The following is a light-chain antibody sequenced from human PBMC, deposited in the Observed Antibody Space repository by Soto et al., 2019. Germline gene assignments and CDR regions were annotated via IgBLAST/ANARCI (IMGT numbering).Light chain of an antibody. Sequence: DIQMTQSPTSLSASVGDRVTITCRASQDIRNFVAWYQQKPGKAPKLLIYAASTLQSGVPPRFSGSGSGTDFTLTINSLQPEDVATYSCQKYSSVPVFGPGTKVESK. CDR1: QDIRNF. J-gene: IGKJ3*01. CDR3: QKYSSVPV. V-gene: IGKV1-27*01. CDR2: AAS.